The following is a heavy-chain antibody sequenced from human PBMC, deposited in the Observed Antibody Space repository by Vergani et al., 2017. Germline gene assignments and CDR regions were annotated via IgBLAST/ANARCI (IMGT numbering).Heavy chain of an antibody. V-gene: IGHV1-18*04. Sequence: QVQLVQSGAEVKKPGASLNVSCNPSGYTFITYRILGLRQAPGLGLDWMGWITGYNGNTNYAQKFQGRFTMTTDTSTSTVYMELTNLRPDDTAVYYCARDFHGSGDYWGQGTLVTVSS. D-gene: IGHD3-10*01. J-gene: IGHJ4*02. CDR3: ARDFHGSGDY. CDR1: GYTFITYR. CDR2: ITGYNGNT.